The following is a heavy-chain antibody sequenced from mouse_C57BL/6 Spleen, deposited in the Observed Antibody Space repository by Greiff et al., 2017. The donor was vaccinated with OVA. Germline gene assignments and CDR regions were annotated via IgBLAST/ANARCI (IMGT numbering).Heavy chain of an antibody. CDR2: ISSGSSTI. V-gene: IGHV5-17*01. Sequence: EVQGVESGGGLVKPGGSLKLSCAASGFTFSDYGMHWVRQAPEKGLEWVAYISSGSSTIYYADKVKGRFTISRDNAKNTLFRQMTSLRSEDTAMYYCARMEGNYLHAMDYWGQGTSVTVSS. CDR3: ARMEGNYLHAMDY. J-gene: IGHJ4*01. D-gene: IGHD2-1*01. CDR1: GFTFSDYG.